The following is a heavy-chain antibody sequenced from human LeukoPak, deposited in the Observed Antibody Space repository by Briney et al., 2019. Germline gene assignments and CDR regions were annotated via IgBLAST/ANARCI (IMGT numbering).Heavy chain of an antibody. CDR1: GYTFTSYG. CDR3: ARVFEGPNQANTVTKDYYYYMDV. CDR2: ISAYNGNT. D-gene: IGHD4-11*01. V-gene: IGHV1-18*01. Sequence: ASVKVSCKASGYTFTSYGISRVRQAPGQGLEWMGWISAYNGNTNYAQKLQGRVTMTTDTSTSTAYMELRSLRSDDTAVYYCARVFEGPNQANTVTKDYYYYMDVWGKGTTVTVSS. J-gene: IGHJ6*03.